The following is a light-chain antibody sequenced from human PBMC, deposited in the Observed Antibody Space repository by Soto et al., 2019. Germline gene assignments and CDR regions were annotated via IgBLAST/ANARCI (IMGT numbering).Light chain of an antibody. J-gene: IGKJ1*01. CDR2: GAS. V-gene: IGKV3-15*01. CDR1: QSVSIN. CDR3: QEYDNWPPEGT. Sequence: TVLTQSPATLSVSPGERASLSCRASQSVSINLAWYQQKPGQAPRLLIYGASTRATGIPARFSGSGSGTEFTLTINSLLSEDFAVYYCQEYDNWPPEGTFGQGTKVEV.